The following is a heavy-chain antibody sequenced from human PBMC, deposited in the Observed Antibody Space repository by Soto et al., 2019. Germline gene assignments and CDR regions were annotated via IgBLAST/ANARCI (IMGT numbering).Heavy chain of an antibody. V-gene: IGHV3-23*01. CDR1: GFTFSNYA. CDR2: TRGNGIST. D-gene: IGHD6-19*01. CDR3: AKRSSAWPGYFDY. Sequence: EVQLLESGGGLVQPGGSLRLSCAASGFTFSNYAMGWVRQAPGRWLEWVSITRGNGISTYYADSVKGRFTTTRDNSQNTLFLQMNRLGAEDTAIYYCAKRSSAWPGYFDYWGQGTVVTVSS. J-gene: IGHJ4*02.